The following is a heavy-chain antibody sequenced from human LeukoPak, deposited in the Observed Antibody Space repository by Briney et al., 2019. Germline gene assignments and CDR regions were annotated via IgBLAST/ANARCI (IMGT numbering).Heavy chain of an antibody. Sequence: KPSESLSLTCTVSGGSPTSYYWSWVRQPPGKGMEWIGYIYYSGSTNYNPSLKSRVTISVDTSKNQFSLKLSSVTAADTAVYYCARDPQGDDAFDIWGQGTMVTVSS. CDR1: GGSPTSYY. D-gene: IGHD2-21*01. CDR2: IYYSGST. J-gene: IGHJ3*02. CDR3: ARDPQGDDAFDI. V-gene: IGHV4-59*01.